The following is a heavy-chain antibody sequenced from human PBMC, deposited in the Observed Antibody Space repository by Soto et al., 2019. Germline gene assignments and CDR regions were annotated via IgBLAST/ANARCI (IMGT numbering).Heavy chain of an antibody. D-gene: IGHD3-22*01. Sequence: APGKGLVWVSRINSDGSSTNYADSVKGRFTISRDNAKNTLYLQMNSLGAEDTAVYYCTRVATSGYYRIDYWGQGALVTVSS. CDR3: TRVATSGYYRIDY. V-gene: IGHV3-74*01. CDR2: INSDGSST. J-gene: IGHJ4*02.